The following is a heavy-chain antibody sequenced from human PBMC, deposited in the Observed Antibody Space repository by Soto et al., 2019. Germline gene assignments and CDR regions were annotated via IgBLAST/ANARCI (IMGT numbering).Heavy chain of an antibody. CDR3: ARVPHDHFYGSDGPLGGLAS. V-gene: IGHV5-51*01. Sequence: PGESLKISCKASGYSFTSYWIAWVRQMPGKGLEWTGIIYPADSDTRYSPSLQGQVTISADKSISTAYLQWSNLKASDTVMYYCARVPHDHFYGSDGPLGGLASWGQGTLVTVSS. CDR1: GYSFTSYW. D-gene: IGHD2-15*01. CDR2: IYPADSDT. J-gene: IGHJ4*02.